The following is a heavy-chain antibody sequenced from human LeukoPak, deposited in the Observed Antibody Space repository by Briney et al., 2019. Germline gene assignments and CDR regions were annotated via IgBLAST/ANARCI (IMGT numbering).Heavy chain of an antibody. CDR2: IRNDGSMK. CDR3: AKSDIIVVSDAKGNWFDP. CDR1: GFIFSNYG. V-gene: IGHV3-30*02. D-gene: IGHD2-2*01. J-gene: IGHJ5*02. Sequence: GGSLRLSCAASGFIFSNYGMRWVRQTPAKGLEWVAFIRNDGSMKYYADSAKGRFTISRDNSKNTLYLQMNNLRTEDMAVYYCAKSDIIVVSDAKGNWFDPWGQGSLVTVSS.